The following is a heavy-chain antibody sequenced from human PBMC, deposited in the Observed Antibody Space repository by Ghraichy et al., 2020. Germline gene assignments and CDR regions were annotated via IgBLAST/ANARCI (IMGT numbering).Heavy chain of an antibody. V-gene: IGHV3-15*01. CDR1: GFTFSNAW. CDR3: TTDLWVDTVVVPAAISGSY. J-gene: IGHJ4*02. Sequence: GGSLRLSCAASGFTFSNAWMSWVRQAPGKGLEWVGRIKSKTDGGTTDYAAPVKGRFTISRDDSKNTLYLQMNSLKTEDTAVYYCTTDLWVDTVVVPAAISGSYWGQGTLVTVSS. D-gene: IGHD2-2*03. CDR2: IKSKTDGGTT.